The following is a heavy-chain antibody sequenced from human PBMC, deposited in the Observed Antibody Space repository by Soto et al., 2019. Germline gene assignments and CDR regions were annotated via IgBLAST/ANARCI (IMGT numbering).Heavy chain of an antibody. V-gene: IGHV4-34*01. CDR2: INHSGST. CDR3: ARSRIAARPLKRQGWFDP. D-gene: IGHD6-6*01. CDR1: GGSFSGYY. J-gene: IGHJ5*02. Sequence: PSETLSLTCAVYGGSFSGYYWSWIRQPPGKGLEWIGEINHSGSTNYNPSLKSRVTISVDTSKNQFSLKLSSVTAADTAVYYCARSRIAARPLKRQGWFDPWGQGTLVTVSS.